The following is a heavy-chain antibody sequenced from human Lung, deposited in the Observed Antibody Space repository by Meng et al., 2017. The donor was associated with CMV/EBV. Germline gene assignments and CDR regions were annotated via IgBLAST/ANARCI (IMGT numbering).Heavy chain of an antibody. CDR2: FVNYVDT. Sequence: QSGPEVKKPGAPVRVSCKASGYNFGSYGICWVRQAPGQGLEWMGWFVNYVDTYPAPKFQGRVTMTTDTHTNTAFMELRSLTSDDTAVYYCASGTPGRSYCDYWGQGTLVTVSS. CDR1: GYNFGSYG. J-gene: IGHJ4*02. D-gene: IGHD2-15*01. V-gene: IGHV1-18*01. CDR3: ASGTPGRSYCDY.